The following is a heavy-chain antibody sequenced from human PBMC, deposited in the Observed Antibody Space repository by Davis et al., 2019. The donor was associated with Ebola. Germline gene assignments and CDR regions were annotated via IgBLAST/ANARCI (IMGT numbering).Heavy chain of an antibody. J-gene: IGHJ1*01. D-gene: IGHD3-22*01. Sequence: AASVKVSCKASGYTFTSYDINWVRQATGQGLEWMGWMNPNSGNTGYAQKFQGRVTMTRNTSISTAYMELSSLRSEDTAVYYCARVHQVAHYDNSGYYLTAEYFQHWGQGTLVTVSS. CDR1: GYTFTSYD. V-gene: IGHV1-8*01. CDR3: ARVHQVAHYDNSGYYLTAEYFQH. CDR2: MNPNSGNT.